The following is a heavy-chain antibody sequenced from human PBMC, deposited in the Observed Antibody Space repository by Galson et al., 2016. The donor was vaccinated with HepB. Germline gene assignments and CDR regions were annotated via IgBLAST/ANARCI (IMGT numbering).Heavy chain of an antibody. CDR3: ARADYDYDWGIFIHHDY. D-gene: IGHD3-16*01. V-gene: IGHV7-4-1*02. CDR2: INTNTGNP. CDR1: GYTFTSYA. J-gene: IGHJ4*02. Sequence: SVKVSCKASGYTFTSYAINWVRQTPGQGLEWMGWINTNTGNPTYAQAFTGRFVFSLDTSVSTAYLQISSLKAEDTAVYYCARADYDYDWGIFIHHDYWGQGTLVTVSS.